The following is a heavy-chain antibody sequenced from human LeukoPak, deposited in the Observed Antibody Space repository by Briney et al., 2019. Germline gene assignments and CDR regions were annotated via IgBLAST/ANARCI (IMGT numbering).Heavy chain of an antibody. V-gene: IGHV3-48*02. CDR3: ARIGYYDSSGGNDY. D-gene: IGHD3-22*01. CDR2: LTSSSNTI. J-gene: IGHJ4*02. Sequence: GGSLRLSRAASGFTFSSYTMSWVRKAPGKGLEWVSSLTSSSNTIYYADSVKGRFTISRDNAKNSLYLQMNSLRDEDTAVYYCARIGYYDSSGGNDYWGQGTLVTVSS. CDR1: GFTFSSYT.